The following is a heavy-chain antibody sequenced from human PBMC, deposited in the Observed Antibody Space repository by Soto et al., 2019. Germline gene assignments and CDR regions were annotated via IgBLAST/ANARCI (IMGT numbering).Heavy chain of an antibody. J-gene: IGHJ4*02. CDR3: ARDMVYYDSSGYPLDY. V-gene: IGHV3-53*01. CDR1: GFTVSSNY. CDR2: IYSGGST. Sequence: SLRLSCAASGFTVSSNYMSWVRQAPGKGLEWVSVIYSGGSTYYADSVKGRFTISRDNSKNTLYLQMNSLRAEDTAVYYCARDMVYYDSSGYPLDYWGQGTLVTVSS. D-gene: IGHD3-22*01.